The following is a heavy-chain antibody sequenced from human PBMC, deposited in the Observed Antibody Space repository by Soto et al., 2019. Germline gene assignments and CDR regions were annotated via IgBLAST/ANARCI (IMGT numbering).Heavy chain of an antibody. Sequence: GGSLRLSCAASGFTVSSNYMTWVRQAPGKGLEWVSVIHSGGSTYYADSVKGRFTISRDNSKNTLYLQMNSLRAEDTAMYYCAKGIIAEVSAAGYWGQGSLVTVSS. CDR1: GFTVSSNY. CDR3: AKGIIAEVSAAGY. CDR2: IHSGGST. J-gene: IGHJ4*02. D-gene: IGHD6-13*01. V-gene: IGHV3-66*01.